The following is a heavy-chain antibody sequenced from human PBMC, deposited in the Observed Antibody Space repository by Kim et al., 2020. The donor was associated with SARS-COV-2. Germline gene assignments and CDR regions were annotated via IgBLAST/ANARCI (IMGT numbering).Heavy chain of an antibody. CDR1: GGSISSYY. V-gene: IGHV4-59*13. D-gene: IGHD6-6*01. CDR3: ARVLSRSSSTYFDY. J-gene: IGHJ4*02. Sequence: SETLSLTCTVSGGSISSYYWSWIRQPPGKGLEWIGYIYYSGSTNYNPSLKSRVTISVDTSKNQFSLKLSSVTAADTAVYYCARVLSRSSSTYFDYWGQGTLVTVSS. CDR2: IYYSGST.